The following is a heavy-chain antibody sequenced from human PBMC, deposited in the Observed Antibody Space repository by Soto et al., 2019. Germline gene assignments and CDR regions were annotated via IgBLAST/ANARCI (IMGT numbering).Heavy chain of an antibody. CDR1: GYTFSSYA. V-gene: IGHV1-3*01. J-gene: IGHJ4*02. CDR3: ARGVAFLDY. Sequence: ASVKVSCKASGYTFSSYAIHWVRQAPGQGLEWMGWIHAGNGNTKYSQSFQGRVTISRDTSATTAYMELNSLRSEDTAVYYCARGVAFLDYWGQ. CDR2: IHAGNGNT. D-gene: IGHD2-15*01.